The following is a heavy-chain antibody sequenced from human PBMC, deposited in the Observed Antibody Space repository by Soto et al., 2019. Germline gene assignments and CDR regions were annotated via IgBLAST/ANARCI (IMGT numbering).Heavy chain of an antibody. CDR3: ARRTGGYSYGYYWFDP. CDR2: IYYSGNT. CDR1: GGSISSSSYY. J-gene: IGHJ5*02. V-gene: IGHV4-39*01. Sequence: SETLSLTCTVSGGSISSSSYYWGWIRQPPGKGLEWIGSIYYSGNTYYNPSLKSRVTISVDTAKNQFSLKLSSVTAADTAVYYCARRTGGYSYGYYWFDPWGQGTLVTVSS. D-gene: IGHD5-18*01.